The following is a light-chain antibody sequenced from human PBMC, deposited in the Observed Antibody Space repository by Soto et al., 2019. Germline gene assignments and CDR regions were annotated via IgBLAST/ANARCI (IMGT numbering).Light chain of an antibody. Sequence: QSALTQPASVSGSPGQSITISCTGTSSDVGGYNYVSWYQQHPGKAPKLMIYDVSNRPSGVSNRFSGSNSGNTASLTISGLQAEDEADYCSSSYTSSSTPVLFGTGTKLTVL. CDR3: SSYTSSSTPVL. CDR2: DVS. V-gene: IGLV2-14*01. J-gene: IGLJ1*01. CDR1: SSDVGGYNY.